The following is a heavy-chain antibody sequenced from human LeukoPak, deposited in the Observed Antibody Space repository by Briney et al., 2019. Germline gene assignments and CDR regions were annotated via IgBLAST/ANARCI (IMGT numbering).Heavy chain of an antibody. J-gene: IGHJ6*02. CDR2: ISYDGSNK. CDR3: ARAPDSSSWYPYYYYGMDV. V-gene: IGHV3-30*04. CDR1: GFTFSSYS. Sequence: GGSLTLSCAASGFTFSSYSMHWVRQAPGKGLEWVAVISYDGSNKYYADSVKGRFTISRDNSKNTLYLQMNSLRAEDTAVYYCARAPDSSSWYPYYYYGMDVWGQGTTVTVSS. D-gene: IGHD6-13*01.